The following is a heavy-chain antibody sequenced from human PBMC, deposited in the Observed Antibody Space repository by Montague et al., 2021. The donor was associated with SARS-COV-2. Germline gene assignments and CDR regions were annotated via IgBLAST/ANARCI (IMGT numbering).Heavy chain of an antibody. Sequence: SETRSLTCTVSGGSISSYYWSWIRQPPGKGLEWIGYIYYSGSTNYNPSLKSRVTISVDTSKNQFSLKLSSVTAAGTAVYYCARVPRNYDFWSGFYDAFDIWGQGTMVTVPS. J-gene: IGHJ3*02. D-gene: IGHD3-3*01. CDR2: IYYSGST. CDR3: ARVPRNYDFWSGFYDAFDI. V-gene: IGHV4-59*01. CDR1: GGSISSYY.